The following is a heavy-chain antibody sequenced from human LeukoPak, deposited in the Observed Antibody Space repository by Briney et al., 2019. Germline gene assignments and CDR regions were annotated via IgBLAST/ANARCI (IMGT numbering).Heavy chain of an antibody. Sequence: SETLSLTCSVYSGSISCFHWSWLRPPAGQGRGWIGRIYTSGSTNYNPSLKSRVTMSVDTSKNQFFLKLSSVTAADTAVYYCARESPPDAFDIWGQGTMVTVSS. V-gene: IGHV4-59*10. J-gene: IGHJ3*02. CDR1: SGSISCFH. CDR2: IYTSGST. CDR3: ARESPPDAFDI.